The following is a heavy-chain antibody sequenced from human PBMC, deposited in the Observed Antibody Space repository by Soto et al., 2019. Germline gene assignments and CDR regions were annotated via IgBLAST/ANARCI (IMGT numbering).Heavy chain of an antibody. CDR3: ARETIRSFDI. D-gene: IGHD3-9*01. CDR1: GFTFSGYW. V-gene: IGHV3-74*01. Sequence: EAQLVESGGGLVQLGGSLRLSCTASGFTFSGYWMHWVRQAPGKGLVWVSHSNSDGSSTSYADSLKGRFTISRDNAKNTLYLQMNSLRVEDTAVYYCARETIRSFDIWGQGTMVTVSS. CDR2: SNSDGSST. J-gene: IGHJ3*02.